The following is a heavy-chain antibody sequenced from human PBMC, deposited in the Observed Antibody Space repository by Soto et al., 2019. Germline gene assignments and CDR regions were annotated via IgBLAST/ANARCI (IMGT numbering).Heavy chain of an antibody. CDR2: IYHSGST. J-gene: IGHJ5*02. D-gene: IGHD3-10*01. CDR3: ARRPIPMVRGVMSFDP. Sequence: LSLTCAVSGGSISSGGYSWSWIRQPPGKGLEWIGYIYHSGSTYYNPSLKSRVTISVDRSKNRFSLKLSSVTAADTAVYYCARRPIPMVRGVMSFDPWGQGTLVTVS. CDR1: GGSISSGGYS. V-gene: IGHV4-30-2*01.